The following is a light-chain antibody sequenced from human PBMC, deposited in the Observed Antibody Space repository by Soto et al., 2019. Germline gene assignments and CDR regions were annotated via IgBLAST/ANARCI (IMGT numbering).Light chain of an antibody. CDR3: AEWDDSLNGPFYV. CDR1: SSNIGSNT. Sequence: QSVLTQPPSASGTPGQRVTISCSGSSSNIGSNTVNWYQQLPGTAPKLLIYSNNQRPSGVPDRFSGSKSGTSASLAISGLQSEDEADYYCAEWDDSLNGPFYVFGTGTKLTVL. V-gene: IGLV1-44*01. CDR2: SNN. J-gene: IGLJ1*01.